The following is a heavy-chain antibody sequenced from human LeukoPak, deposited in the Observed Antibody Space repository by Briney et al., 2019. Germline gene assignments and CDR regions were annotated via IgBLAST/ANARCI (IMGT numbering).Heavy chain of an antibody. CDR1: GYTFTGYY. CDR2: INPNSGGT. D-gene: IGHD3-10*01. CDR3: ARGPYYYGSGRTDAFDF. J-gene: IGHJ3*01. Sequence: ASVKVSCKASGYTFTGYYMHWVRQAPGQGLEWMGWINPNSGGTNYAQKFQGRVTMTRDTSISTAYMELSRLRSDGTAIYYCARGPYYYGSGRTDAFDFWGQGSMVTVSS. V-gene: IGHV1-2*02.